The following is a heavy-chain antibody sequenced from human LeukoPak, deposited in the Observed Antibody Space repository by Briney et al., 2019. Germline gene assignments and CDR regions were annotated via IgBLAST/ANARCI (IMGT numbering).Heavy chain of an antibody. Sequence: SETLSLTCAVSGYFISSGNYWGWIRQPPGKGLEWIGSIYHSGSTYYNPSLKSRVTISVDTSKNQFSLKLNSVTATDTAVYYCARVSSDWFYFHSCGQGTLVTVSS. CDR1: GYFISSGNY. D-gene: IGHD3-9*01. CDR3: ARVSSDWFYFHS. V-gene: IGHV4-38-2*01. CDR2: IYHSGST. J-gene: IGHJ4*02.